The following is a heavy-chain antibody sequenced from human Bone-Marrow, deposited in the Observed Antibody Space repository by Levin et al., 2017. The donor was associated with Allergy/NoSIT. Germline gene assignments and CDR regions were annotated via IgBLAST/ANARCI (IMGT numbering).Heavy chain of an antibody. CDR2: ISYSSNYI. CDR1: GFTFSGYT. CDR3: APPPHVAAAGGVFFDF. V-gene: IGHV3-21*01. D-gene: IGHD6-13*01. J-gene: IGHJ4*02. Sequence: GGSLRLSCVASGFTFSGYTMNWVRQAPGKGLEWVSSISYSSNYIYYADSVKGRFTISRDNAKNSLYLQMNSLRAEDTAVFYCAPPPHVAAAGGVFFDFWGQGTLVTVSS.